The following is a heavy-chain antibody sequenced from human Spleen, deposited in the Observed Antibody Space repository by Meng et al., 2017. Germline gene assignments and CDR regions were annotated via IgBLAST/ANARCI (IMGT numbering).Heavy chain of an antibody. V-gene: IGHV3-7*01. CDR1: GFTFSNYW. CDR2: INQYESEK. D-gene: IGHD3-16*02. J-gene: IGHJ5*01. Sequence: GESLKISCAASGFTFSNYWMSWVRQAPGKGLEWVASINQYESEKYSVDSVKGRFIISRDNAKNSLYLQMNSLRVEDTAVYFCARGGYDYAWESYRQNWVDSWGQGTLVTGSS. CDR3: ARGGYDYAWESYRQNWVDS.